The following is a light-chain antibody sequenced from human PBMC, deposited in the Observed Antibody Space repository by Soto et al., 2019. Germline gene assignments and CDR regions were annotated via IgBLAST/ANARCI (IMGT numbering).Light chain of an antibody. CDR2: DAS. Sequence: EMAMTQSPATLSVSPGERATLSCRASQSVSSDLAWYQQKPGQAPRLLIYDASTRATGISARFSGSGSGTDFTLTISSLQPEDFAVYYCQHYNYWPYTFGQGTKVDNK. J-gene: IGKJ2*01. CDR3: QHYNYWPYT. V-gene: IGKV3-15*01. CDR1: QSVSSD.